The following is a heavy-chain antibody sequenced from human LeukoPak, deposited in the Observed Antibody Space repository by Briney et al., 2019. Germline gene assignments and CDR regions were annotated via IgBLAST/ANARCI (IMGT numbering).Heavy chain of an antibody. J-gene: IGHJ3*02. V-gene: IGHV3-9*01. D-gene: IGHD3-22*01. Sequence: PGGSLRLSCAASGFTFDDYAMHWVRQAPGKGLEWVSGISWNSGSIGYADSVKGRFTISRDNSKNSLYLQMNSLRAEDTALYYCAKAKYDSYHDAFDIWGQGTMVTVSS. CDR1: GFTFDDYA. CDR2: ISWNSGSI. CDR3: AKAKYDSYHDAFDI.